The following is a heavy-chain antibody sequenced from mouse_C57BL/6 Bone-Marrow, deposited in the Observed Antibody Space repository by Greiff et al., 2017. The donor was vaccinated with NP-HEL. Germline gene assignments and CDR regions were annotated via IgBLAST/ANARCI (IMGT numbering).Heavy chain of an antibody. CDR1: GFSLTSYG. V-gene: IGHV2-5*01. J-gene: IGHJ4*01. CDR2: IWRGGST. D-gene: IGHD1-3*01. Sequence: QVQLQQSGPGLVQPSQSLSITCTVSGFSLTSYGVHWVRQSPGKGLEWLGVIWRGGSTDYNAAFMSRLSITKDNSKSQVFFKMNSLQADDTAIYYCAKKRKLKRDYYAMDYWGQGTSVTVSS. CDR3: AKKRKLKRDYYAMDY.